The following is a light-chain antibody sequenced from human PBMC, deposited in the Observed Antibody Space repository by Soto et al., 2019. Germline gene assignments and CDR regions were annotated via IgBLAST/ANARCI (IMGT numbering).Light chain of an antibody. CDR1: QSVDSSY. CDR2: GAS. CDR3: QQFGSPFT. V-gene: IGKV3-20*01. Sequence: EIVLTQSPGTLSLSPGERATLSCRASQSVDSSYLAWYQQKPGQAPRLLIYGASSRATGFPDRFSGSGSGTDFTLTISRLEPEDFAVYYCQQFGSPFTFGPGTKVDIK. J-gene: IGKJ3*01.